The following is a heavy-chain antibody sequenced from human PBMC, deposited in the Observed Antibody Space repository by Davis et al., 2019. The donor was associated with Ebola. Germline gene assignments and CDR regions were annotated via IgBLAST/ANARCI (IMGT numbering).Heavy chain of an antibody. Sequence: ASVKVSCKASGYTFTSYYMHWVRQAPGQGLEWMGWINPNSGGTNYAQKFQGWVTMTRDTSISTAYMELSRLRSDDTAVYYCARRECSGGTCSTGAFDIWGQGTMVTVSS. CDR2: INPNSGGT. J-gene: IGHJ3*02. D-gene: IGHD2-15*01. CDR1: GYTFTSYY. V-gene: IGHV1-2*04. CDR3: ARRECSGGTCSTGAFDI.